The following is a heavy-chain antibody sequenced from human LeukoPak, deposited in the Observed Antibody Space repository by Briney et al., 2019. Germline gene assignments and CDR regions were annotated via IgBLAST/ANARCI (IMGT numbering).Heavy chain of an antibody. J-gene: IGHJ4*02. CDR1: GYTFTGYY. CDR3: ASYPGNSSSWPQVDY. Sequence: GASVKVSCKACGYTFTGYYMHWVRQAPGQGLEWMGRINPNSGGTNYAQKFQGRVTMTRDTSISTAYMELSRLRSDDTAVYYCASYPGNSSSWPQVDYWGQGTLVTVSS. CDR2: INPNSGGT. V-gene: IGHV1-2*06. D-gene: IGHD6-13*01.